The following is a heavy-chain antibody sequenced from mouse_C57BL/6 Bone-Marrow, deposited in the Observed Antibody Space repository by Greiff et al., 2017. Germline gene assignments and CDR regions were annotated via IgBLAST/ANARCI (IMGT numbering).Heavy chain of an antibody. CDR3: ARLDSNPIFDY. D-gene: IGHD2-5*01. V-gene: IGHV1-18*01. J-gene: IGHJ2*01. CDR2: INPNNGGT. Sequence: DVHLVESGPELVKPGASVKIPCKASGYTFTDYNMDWVKQSHGKSLEWIGDINPNNGGTIYNQKFKGKATLTVDKSSSTAYMELRSLTSEDTAVYYCARLDSNPIFDYWGQGTTLTVSS. CDR1: GYTFTDYN.